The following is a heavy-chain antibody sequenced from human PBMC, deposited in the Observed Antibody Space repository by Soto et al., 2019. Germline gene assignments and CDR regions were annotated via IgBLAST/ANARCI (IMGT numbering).Heavy chain of an antibody. J-gene: IGHJ5*02. V-gene: IGHV3-74*01. Sequence: GGSLRLSCAASGLIFSNYKMHWVRQAPGKGLVWVSRINTDGSIIDYADSVRGRFRISRDNSKNTLYLKMNSLRAEDTAFYYCVKHSEYQLLSWFGPWGQGTLVTVSS. D-gene: IGHD2-2*01. CDR2: INTDGSII. CDR1: GLIFSNYK. CDR3: VKHSEYQLLSWFGP.